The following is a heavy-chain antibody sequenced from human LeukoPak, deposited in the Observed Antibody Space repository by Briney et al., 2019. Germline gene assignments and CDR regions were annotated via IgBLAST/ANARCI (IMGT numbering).Heavy chain of an antibody. V-gene: IGHV5-51*01. D-gene: IGHD3-9*01. CDR1: GYSFTSYW. CDR2: IYPGDSDT. J-gene: IGHJ4*02. CDR3: ARCNYDILTGYYQYYFDY. Sequence: RGESLKISCKGSGYSFTSYWISWVRQMPGKGLEWMGIIYPGDSDTRYSPSFQGQVTISADKSISTAYLQWSSLKASDTAMYYCARCNYDILTGYYQYYFDYWGQGTLVTVSS.